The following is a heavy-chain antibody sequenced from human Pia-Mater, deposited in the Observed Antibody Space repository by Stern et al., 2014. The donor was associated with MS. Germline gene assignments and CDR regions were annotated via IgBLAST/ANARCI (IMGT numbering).Heavy chain of an antibody. J-gene: IGHJ5*02. CDR2: IYYSGNT. CDR3: ARTDILLIDH. D-gene: IGHD3-9*01. CDR1: GGSIRSDDYY. V-gene: IGHV4-30-4*01. Sequence: QLQLQESGPGLGKASQTRSLTGTVSGGSIRSDDYYWTWIRQPPGKGLEWIGYIYYSGNTYYNPSLRGRVTISVDTSKNQFSLKLSSVTDADTAVYYCARTDILLIDHWGQGTRVTVSS.